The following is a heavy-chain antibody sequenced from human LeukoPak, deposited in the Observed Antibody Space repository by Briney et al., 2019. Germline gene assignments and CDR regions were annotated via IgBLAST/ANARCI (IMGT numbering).Heavy chain of an antibody. D-gene: IGHD4-17*01. CDR3: AKAVTTPDY. J-gene: IGHJ4*02. V-gene: IGHV3-23*01. Sequence: GGSLRLSCAASGFTFTNYALSWVRQAPGKGLEWVAGFSGYGGDAHYGDSVKGRFTISRDNSKNTLYLQMDSLRAEDTAVYYCAKAVTTPDYWGQGTLVTVSS. CDR2: FSGYGGDA. CDR1: GFTFTNYA.